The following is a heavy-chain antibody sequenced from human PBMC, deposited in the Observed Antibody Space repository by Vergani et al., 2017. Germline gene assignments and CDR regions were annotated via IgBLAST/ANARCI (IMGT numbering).Heavy chain of an antibody. CDR1: RGTFSRFP. CDR2: IIPILGIA. CDR3: AREPSVVTPDYAFDI. J-gene: IGHJ3*02. V-gene: IGHV1-69*04. Sequence: QVQLVQSGAEVKKPGSSVKVSCKASRGTFSRFPLSWVRQSPGQGLELLGRIIPILGIANYAQKFQGRVTITADKSTSTAYMELSSLRSEDTAVYYCAREPSVVTPDYAFDIWGQGTMVTVSS. D-gene: IGHD4-23*01.